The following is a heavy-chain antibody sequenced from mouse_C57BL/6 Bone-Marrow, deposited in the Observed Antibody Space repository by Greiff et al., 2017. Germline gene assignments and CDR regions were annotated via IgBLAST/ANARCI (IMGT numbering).Heavy chain of an antibody. Sequence: QVQLQQPGAELVRPGTSVKLSCKASGYTFTSYWMHWVKQRPGQGLEWIGVIDPSDSYTNYNQKFKSKATLTVDTSSSTAYMQLSSRTSEDSAVYYCARGYFDGCGTGTTVTVSS. CDR1: GYTFTSYW. CDR2: IDPSDSYT. J-gene: IGHJ1*03. CDR3: ARGYFDG. V-gene: IGHV1-59*01.